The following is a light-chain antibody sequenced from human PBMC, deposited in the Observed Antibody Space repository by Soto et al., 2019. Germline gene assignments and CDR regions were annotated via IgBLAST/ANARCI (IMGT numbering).Light chain of an antibody. CDR3: QSYDSSNHDVV. J-gene: IGLJ2*01. CDR1: SGSIASNY. Sequence: NLMLTQPHSVSDSPGTTVPISCTRSSGSIASNYVQWYQQRPGSAPTTVIYEDNQRPSGVPDRFSGSIDSSSNSASLTISGLKTEDEADYYCQSYDSSNHDVVFGGGTKLTVL. CDR2: EDN. V-gene: IGLV6-57*04.